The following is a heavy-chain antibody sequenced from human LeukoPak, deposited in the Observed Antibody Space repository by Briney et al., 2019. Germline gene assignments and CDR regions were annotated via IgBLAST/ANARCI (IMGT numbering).Heavy chain of an antibody. CDR1: GGSISSYY. Sequence: SETLSLTCPVSGGSISSYYWSWIRQPPGKGLEWIGYIYYSGSTNYNPSLKSRVTISVDTSKNQFSLKLSSVTAADTAVYYCARDHGGKFDYWGQGTLVTVSS. V-gene: IGHV4-59*01. D-gene: IGHD4-23*01. CDR2: IYYSGST. CDR3: ARDHGGKFDY. J-gene: IGHJ4*02.